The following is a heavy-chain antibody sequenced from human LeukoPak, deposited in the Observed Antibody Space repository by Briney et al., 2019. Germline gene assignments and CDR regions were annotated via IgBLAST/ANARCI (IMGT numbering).Heavy chain of an antibody. CDR3: ARGRRIDY. CDR2: INHSGST. J-gene: IGHJ4*02. Sequence: PSETLSLTCTVSGGSISSGDYYWSWIRQPPGKGLEWIGEINHSGSTNYNPSLKSRVTISVDTSKNQFSLKLSSVTAADTAVYYCARGRRIDYWGQGTLVTVSS. CDR1: GGSISSGDYY. V-gene: IGHV4-34*01.